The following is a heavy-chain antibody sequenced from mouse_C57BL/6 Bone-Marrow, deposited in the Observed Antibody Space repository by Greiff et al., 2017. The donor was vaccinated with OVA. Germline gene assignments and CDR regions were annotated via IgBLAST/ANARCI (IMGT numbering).Heavy chain of an antibody. CDR3: ARGAPYYGSSYGYFDV. Sequence: ESGPGLVKPSQSLSLTCSVTGYSITSGYYWNWIRQFPGNKLEWMGYISYDGSNNYNPSLKNRISITRDTSKNQFFLKLNSVTTEDTATYYCARGAPYYGSSYGYFDVWGTGTTVTVSS. J-gene: IGHJ1*03. CDR2: ISYDGSN. CDR1: GYSITSGYY. D-gene: IGHD1-1*01. V-gene: IGHV3-6*01.